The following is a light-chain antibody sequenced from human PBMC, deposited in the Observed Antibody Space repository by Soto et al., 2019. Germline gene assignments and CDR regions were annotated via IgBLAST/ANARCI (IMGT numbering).Light chain of an antibody. CDR1: QSVRSSY. J-gene: IGKJ1*01. Sequence: EIVLTQSPGTLSLSPAEIATLSCSASQSVRSSYLALYQQKLGQAPRLLISGASSRATGIPDTFSGSGSGTDFTLIINSVEPEDFAVYFCQHYGNSLWTFGQGTQVEI. CDR2: GAS. CDR3: QHYGNSLWT. V-gene: IGKV3-20*01.